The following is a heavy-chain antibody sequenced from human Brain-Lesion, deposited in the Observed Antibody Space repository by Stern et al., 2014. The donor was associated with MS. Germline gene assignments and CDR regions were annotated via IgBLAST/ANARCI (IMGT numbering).Heavy chain of an antibody. D-gene: IGHD4-17*01. CDR1: GNTLSDLS. Sequence: QVQLVQSGGEVKKPGASVKVSCKVSGNTLSDLSMHWVRQAPGKGLEWMGGYDPEDGEIIYAQKFQGRLTMTEDRVTDRGYMEVSSLRSEDTAVYYCATHLLDYRAPVSWFDTWGQGTLVIVSS. CDR3: ATHLLDYRAPVSWFDT. V-gene: IGHV1-24*01. CDR2: YDPEDGEI. J-gene: IGHJ5*02.